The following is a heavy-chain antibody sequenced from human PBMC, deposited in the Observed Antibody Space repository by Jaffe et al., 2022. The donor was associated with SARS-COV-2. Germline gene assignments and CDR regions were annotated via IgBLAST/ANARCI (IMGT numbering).Heavy chain of an antibody. Sequence: QLQLQESGSGLVKPSQTLSLTCAVSGGSISSGGYSWSWIRQPPGKGLEWIGYIYHSGSTYYNPSLKSRVTISVDRSKNQFSLKLSSVTAADTAVYYCASRRLGITGTSYGMDVWGQGTTVTVSS. CDR1: GGSISSGGYS. CDR3: ASRRLGITGTSYGMDV. J-gene: IGHJ6*02. D-gene: IGHD1-7*01. CDR2: IYHSGST. V-gene: IGHV4-30-2*01.